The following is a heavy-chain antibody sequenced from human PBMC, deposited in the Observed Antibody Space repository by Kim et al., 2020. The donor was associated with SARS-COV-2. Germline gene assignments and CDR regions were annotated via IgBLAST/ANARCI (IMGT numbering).Heavy chain of an antibody. Sequence: GGSLRLSCAASGLSFSRHWMSWVRQPPGKGLEWLANINQDGSHIHCVDSVKGRFTISRDNARSSVSLQMNSLRAEDTAVYYCAAECISGWSWEFDDWGQGTLVAVSS. V-gene: IGHV3-7*01. CDR1: GLSFSRHW. D-gene: IGHD6-19*01. CDR3: AAECISGWSWEFDD. J-gene: IGHJ4*02. CDR2: INQDGSHI.